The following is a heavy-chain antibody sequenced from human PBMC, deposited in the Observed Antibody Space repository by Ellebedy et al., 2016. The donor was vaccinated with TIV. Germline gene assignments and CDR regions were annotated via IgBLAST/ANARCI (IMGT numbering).Heavy chain of an antibody. CDR3: ARDDGGYYYMDV. J-gene: IGHJ6*03. CDR2: ISSSSSYT. CDR1: GFTFSDYY. Sequence: GESLKISCAASGFTFSDYYMSWIRQAPGKGLEWVSYISSSSSYTNYADSVKGRFTISRDNAKNSLYLQMNSLRAEDTAVYYCARDDGGYYYMDVWGKGTTVTVSS. D-gene: IGHD3-10*01. V-gene: IGHV3-11*05.